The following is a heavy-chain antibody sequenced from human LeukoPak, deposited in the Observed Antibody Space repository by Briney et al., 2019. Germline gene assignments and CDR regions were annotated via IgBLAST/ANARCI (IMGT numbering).Heavy chain of an antibody. J-gene: IGHJ4*02. CDR1: GFTFSSYG. Sequence: GGSLRLSCPASGFTFSSYGMHWVRQAPGKGLEWVAVIWYDGSNKYYADSVKGRFTISRDNSKNTLYLQMNSLRAEDTAVYYCARESTYYYDSSGHPPGSYWGQGTLVTVSS. D-gene: IGHD3-22*01. V-gene: IGHV3-33*01. CDR2: IWYDGSNK. CDR3: ARESTYYYDSSGHPPGSY.